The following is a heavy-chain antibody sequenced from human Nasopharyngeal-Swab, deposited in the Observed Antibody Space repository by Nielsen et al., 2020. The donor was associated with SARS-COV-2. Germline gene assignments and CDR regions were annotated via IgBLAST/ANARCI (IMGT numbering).Heavy chain of an antibody. CDR1: GFTFSSYD. CDR2: IGNAGDT. Sequence: GGSLRLSCAASGFTFSSYDMHWVRQGTGKGLEWVSAIGNAGDTYYPGSVKGRFTISRENAKNSLYLQMNSLRAEDTAVYYCARARYWLAASGPFFDYWDQGTSVTVS. J-gene: IGHJ4*02. CDR3: ARARYWLAASGPFFDY. D-gene: IGHD6-13*01. V-gene: IGHV3-13*01.